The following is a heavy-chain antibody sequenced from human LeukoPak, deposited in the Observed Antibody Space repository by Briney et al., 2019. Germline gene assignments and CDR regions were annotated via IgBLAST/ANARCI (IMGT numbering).Heavy chain of an antibody. J-gene: IGHJ4*02. CDR3: ARGYCSGGSCPLDY. D-gene: IGHD2-15*01. CDR2: ISSNGGST. V-gene: IGHV3-64*02. CDR1: GFTFSSYA. Sequence: GGSLRLSCAASGFTFSSYAMHWVRQAPGKGLEXXXAISSNGGSTYYADSVKGRFTISRDNSKNTLYLQMGSLRAEDMAVYYCARGYCSGGSCPLDYWGQGTLVTVSS.